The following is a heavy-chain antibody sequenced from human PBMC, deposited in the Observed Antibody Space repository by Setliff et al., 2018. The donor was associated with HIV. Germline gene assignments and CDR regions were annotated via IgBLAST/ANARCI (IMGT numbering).Heavy chain of an antibody. CDR2: AHHSGVT. D-gene: IGHD2-21*01. CDR1: GASIKDYY. Sequence: PSETLSLTCTVSGASIKDYYWNWIRQPPGKGLEWMGFAHHSGVTSSKPSLKSRVSISVDTSKNQFSLKLSSLTAADTAVYYCARSTLGARGYAIPTPREFDPWGQGTLVTVSS. V-gene: IGHV4-59*01. J-gene: IGHJ5*02. CDR3: ARSTLGARGYAIPTPREFDP.